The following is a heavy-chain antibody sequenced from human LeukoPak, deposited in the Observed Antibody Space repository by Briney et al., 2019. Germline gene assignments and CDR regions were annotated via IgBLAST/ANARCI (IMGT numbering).Heavy chain of an antibody. J-gene: IGHJ4*02. Sequence: GGSLRLACAASGFTFSNYAMTWVRQAPGRGLEWVSAIGGSGGSTYYADSVKGRFTISRDNSKNTVYLQMNSLRAEDTAVYYCAQLGDLDYWGQGTLVTVSS. V-gene: IGHV3-23*01. CDR3: AQLGDLDY. CDR2: IGGSGGST. CDR1: GFTFSNYA.